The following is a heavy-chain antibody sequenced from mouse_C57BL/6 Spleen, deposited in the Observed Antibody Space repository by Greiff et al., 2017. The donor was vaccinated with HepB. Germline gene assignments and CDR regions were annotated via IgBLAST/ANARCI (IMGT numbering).Heavy chain of an antibody. D-gene: IGHD4-1*01. CDR2: ILPGSGST. Sequence: VQLQQSGAELMKPGASVKLSCKASGYTFTGYWIEWVKQRPGHGLEWIGEILPGSGSTTYNEKFKGKATFTADTSSNTTYMRLSSLTTEDSAIYYCAEGLTGPSDYWGQGTTLTVSS. CDR1: GYTFTGYW. CDR3: AEGLTGPSDY. J-gene: IGHJ2*01. V-gene: IGHV1-9*01.